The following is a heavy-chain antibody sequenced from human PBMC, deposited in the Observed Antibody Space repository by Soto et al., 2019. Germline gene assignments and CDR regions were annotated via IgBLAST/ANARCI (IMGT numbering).Heavy chain of an antibody. CDR3: ARDPGYCTNGVCPIFDF. Sequence: GPGPRKTSETLSLTCTVFGDSVTNYFWSWMRQPPGKALEWIGHIYHGGKTNYSPSLRSRVTMSLDSSKNQFSLNLSSVTAADTAVYFCARDPGYCTNGVCPIFDFWGQGLLVTVSS. D-gene: IGHD2-8*01. V-gene: IGHV4-59*02. CDR2: IYHGGKT. J-gene: IGHJ4*02. CDR1: GDSVTNYF.